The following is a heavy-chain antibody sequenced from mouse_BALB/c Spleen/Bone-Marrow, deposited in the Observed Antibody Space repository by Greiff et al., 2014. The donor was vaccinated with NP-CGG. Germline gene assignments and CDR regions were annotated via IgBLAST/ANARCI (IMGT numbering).Heavy chain of an antibody. CDR1: GYSITSDYA. CDR3: ARYDYDVGYSDY. CDR2: ISYSGST. D-gene: IGHD2-4*01. V-gene: IGHV3-2*02. J-gene: IGHJ2*01. Sequence: EVKLQESGPGLVKPSQSLSLTCTVTGYSITSDYAWNWIRQFPGNKLEWMGYISYSGSTSYNPSLKSRISITRDASKNQFFLQLNSVTTEDTATYYCARYDYDVGYSDYWGQGTTLTVSS.